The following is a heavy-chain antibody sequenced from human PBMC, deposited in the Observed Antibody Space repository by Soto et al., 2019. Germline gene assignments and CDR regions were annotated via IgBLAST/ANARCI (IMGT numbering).Heavy chain of an antibody. CDR1: GYTFTGYS. CDR2: ISAYSGDT. Sequence: QVQLVQSGAEVKKPGASVKVSCKASGYTFTGYSVGWVRQAPGQGLEWMGWISAYSGDTYYAQRFQDRLTKTTDATTSTAVMELTSLRSDDTAVYYCARPSGSYGDYAWSLKYWGQGTLVTVSS. D-gene: IGHD4-17*01. CDR3: ARPSGSYGDYAWSLKY. V-gene: IGHV1-18*01. J-gene: IGHJ4*02.